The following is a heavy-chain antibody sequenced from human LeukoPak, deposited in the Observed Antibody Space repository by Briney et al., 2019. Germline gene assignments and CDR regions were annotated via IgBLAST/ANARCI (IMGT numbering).Heavy chain of an antibody. CDR1: GFTFSSYW. Sequence: GGSLRLSCAASGFTFSSYWMLWVRQAPGKGLEWVANIKQDGSGKYYVDSVKGRFTISRDNPKNTLYLQMNSLRAEDTAVYYCAKVVQYTAATGTGLDWWGQGTLVTVSS. J-gene: IGHJ4*02. CDR2: IKQDGSGK. D-gene: IGHD6-13*01. V-gene: IGHV3-7*01. CDR3: AKVVQYTAATGTGLDW.